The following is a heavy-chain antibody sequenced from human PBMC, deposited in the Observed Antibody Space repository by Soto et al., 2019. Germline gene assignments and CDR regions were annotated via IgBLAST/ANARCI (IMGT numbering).Heavy chain of an antibody. CDR1: GFTFSGSA. J-gene: IGHJ5*02. V-gene: IGHV3-73*01. CDR2: IRSKANSYAT. CDR3: TRSPDDCSGGSCYSSWFDP. D-gene: IGHD2-15*01. Sequence: GGSLRLSCAASGFTFSGSAMHWVRQASGKGLEWVGRIRSKANSYATAYAASVKGRFTISRDDSKNTVYLQMNSLKTEDTAAYYCTRSPDDCSGGSCYSSWFDPWGQGTLVTVSS.